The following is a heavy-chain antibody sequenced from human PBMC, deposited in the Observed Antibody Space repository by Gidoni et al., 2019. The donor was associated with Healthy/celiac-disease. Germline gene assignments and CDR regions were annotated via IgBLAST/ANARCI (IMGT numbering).Heavy chain of an antibody. D-gene: IGHD5-18*01. Sequence: EVQRVESGGGLVKPGGAMRLPGAASGLTFSSYSMSWVRQAPGKGLEWVLSISSSNSYIYYADSVKGRCTISRDNAKNSLYLQMNSLRAEDTAVYYCARDKRIQRCSAFDIWGQGTMVTVSS. CDR3: ARDKRIQRCSAFDI. V-gene: IGHV3-21*01. CDR1: GLTFSSYS. CDR2: ISSSNSYI. J-gene: IGHJ3*02.